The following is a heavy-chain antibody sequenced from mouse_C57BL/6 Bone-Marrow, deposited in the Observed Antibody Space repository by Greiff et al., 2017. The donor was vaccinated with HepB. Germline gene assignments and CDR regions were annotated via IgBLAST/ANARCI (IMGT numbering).Heavy chain of an antibody. D-gene: IGHD1-1*01. CDR1: GYTFTSYG. CDR2: IYPRSGNT. J-gene: IGHJ4*01. Sequence: QVQLQQSGAELARPGASVKLSCKASGYTFTSYGISWVKQRTGQGLEWIGEIYPRSGNTYYNEKFKSKATLTVDKSSSTAYMQLSSLTSEDSAVYYCASGATVVDYAMDYWGQGTSVTVSS. V-gene: IGHV1-81*01. CDR3: ASGATVVDYAMDY.